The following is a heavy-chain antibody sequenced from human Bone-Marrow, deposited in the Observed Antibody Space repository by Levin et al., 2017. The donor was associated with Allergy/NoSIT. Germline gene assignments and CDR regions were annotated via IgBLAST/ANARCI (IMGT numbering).Heavy chain of an antibody. D-gene: IGHD5-18*01. CDR2: ITSSSNNI. Sequence: GGSLRLSCVASGFTFSGHSMDWVRQAPGKGLEWISYITSSSNNIHYADSVKGRFTISGDNAKNSLYLQMNSLRDEDTAVYFCVRHNGYLLFDYWGQGTLVTVSS. CDR1: GFTFSGHS. CDR3: VRHNGYLLFDY. V-gene: IGHV3-48*02. J-gene: IGHJ4*02.